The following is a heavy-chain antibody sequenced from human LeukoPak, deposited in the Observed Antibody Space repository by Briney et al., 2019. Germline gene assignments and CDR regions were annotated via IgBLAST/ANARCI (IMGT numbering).Heavy chain of an antibody. D-gene: IGHD3-3*01. CDR3: ARQGITIFGALDY. CDR2: IYYNGNT. Sequence: SETLSLTCTVSGGSISSYFWSWIRQPPGEGLEWIGYIYYNGNTNYNPSLKSRVTISVDTSKNQFSLKLSSVTAADTAVYYCARQGITIFGALDYWGRGTLVTVSS. J-gene: IGHJ4*02. CDR1: GGSISSYF. V-gene: IGHV4-59*01.